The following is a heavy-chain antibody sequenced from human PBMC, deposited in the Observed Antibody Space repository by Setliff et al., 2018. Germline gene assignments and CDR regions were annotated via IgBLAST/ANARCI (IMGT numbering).Heavy chain of an antibody. CDR1: GGSITVNY. CDR2: MHYSGST. D-gene: IGHD5-18*01. J-gene: IGHJ6*03. CDR3: ARMGTDYIMTRVNSYQYYFYMDV. V-gene: IGHV4-59*04. Sequence: SETLSLTCTVSGGSITVNYWSWVRQSPEKGLEWIGFMHYSGSTYYNPSLKSRVTISVDRSKNQVFLRMTSVTAADTSFYYCARMGTDYIMTRVNSYQYYFYMDVWGKGTTVTVSS.